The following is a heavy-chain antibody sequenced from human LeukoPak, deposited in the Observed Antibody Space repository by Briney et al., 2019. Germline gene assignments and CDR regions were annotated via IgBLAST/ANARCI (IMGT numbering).Heavy chain of an antibody. CDR1: GYSFPSYW. V-gene: IGHV5-10-1*01. CDR2: IDPSDSYT. CDR3: ATSGKYCSSTSRYAGQD. J-gene: IGHJ4*02. Sequence: GESLKISCKGSGYSFPSYWISWVRQMPGKGLEWRGRIDPSDSYTNFSPFFQGHVIISADKSMSTGYLQWSSLKASDTAMYYCATSGKYCSSTSRYAGQDWGQGTLVTVSS. D-gene: IGHD2-2*01.